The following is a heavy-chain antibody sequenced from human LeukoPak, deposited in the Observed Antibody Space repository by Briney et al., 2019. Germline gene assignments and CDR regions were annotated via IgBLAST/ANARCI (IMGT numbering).Heavy chain of an antibody. CDR2: IYYSGST. D-gene: IGHD1-26*01. Sequence: ASETLSLTCTVSGGSISSSSYYWGWIRQPPGKGLEWIGNIYYSGSTHYNPSLNGRVTMSLDESSNQLSLKLTSVTAADTAIYYCSRESGAFCPFGYWGQGTLVIVPS. CDR1: GGSISSSSYY. J-gene: IGHJ4*02. V-gene: IGHV4-39*07. CDR3: SRESGAFCPFGY.